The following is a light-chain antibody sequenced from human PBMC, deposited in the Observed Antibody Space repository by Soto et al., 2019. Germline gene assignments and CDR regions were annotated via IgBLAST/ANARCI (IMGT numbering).Light chain of an antibody. J-gene: IGLJ3*02. CDR2: EAF. CDR3: CSYAGSTTWV. Sequence: QSALTQPASVSGSPGQSITISCTGTSSDIGSDKLVSWYQQHPGRAPKIIIYEAFKRPSGVSNRFSGYRSGNTASLTISGLRGEDEADYYCCSYAGSTTWVFGGGTKLTVL. V-gene: IGLV2-23*01. CDR1: SSDIGSDKL.